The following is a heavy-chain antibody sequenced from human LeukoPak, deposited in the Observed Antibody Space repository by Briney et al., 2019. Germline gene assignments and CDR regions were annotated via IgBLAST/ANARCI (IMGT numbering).Heavy chain of an antibody. CDR3: ARGARSCSGGSCYSGWFDP. CDR1: GFTFSSYW. Sequence: PGGSLRLSCAASGFTFSSYWMHWVRRAPGKGLVWVSRINSDGSSTRYADSVKGRFTISRDNAKNTLYVQMNSLRVEDTAVYYCARGARSCSGGSCYSGWFDPWGQGTLVTVSS. CDR2: INSDGSST. D-gene: IGHD2-15*01. J-gene: IGHJ5*02. V-gene: IGHV3-74*01.